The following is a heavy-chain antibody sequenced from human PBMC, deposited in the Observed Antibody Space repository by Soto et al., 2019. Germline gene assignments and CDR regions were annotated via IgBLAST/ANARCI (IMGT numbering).Heavy chain of an antibody. CDR1: AFTFSSYA. CDR3: AKDRSLCNIGWYLGDAFDI. Sequence: EVQLLESGGGLVQPGGSLRLSCTASAFTFSSYALTWVRQAPGKGLEWVSSISGSGGNTYYADSVKGRFTISRDNSKNALYLEMNSLRAEDTAVYYCAKDRSLCNIGWYLGDAFDIWGQGTMVTVSS. J-gene: IGHJ3*02. V-gene: IGHV3-23*01. CDR2: ISGSGGNT. D-gene: IGHD6-19*01.